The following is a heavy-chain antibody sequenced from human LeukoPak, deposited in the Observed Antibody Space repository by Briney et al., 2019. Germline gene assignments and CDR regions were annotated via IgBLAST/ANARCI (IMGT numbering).Heavy chain of an antibody. CDR2: IYYSGST. J-gene: IGHJ4*02. V-gene: IGHV4-39*07. CDR1: GGSISSSSYY. D-gene: IGHD2-15*01. CDR3: AQGYCSGGSCYSAFDY. Sequence: SETLSLTCTVSGGSISSSSYYWGWIRQPPGKGLEWIGSIYYSGSTYYNPSLESRVTISVDTSKNQFSLKLSSVTAADTAVYYCAQGYCSGGSCYSAFDYWGQGTLVTVSS.